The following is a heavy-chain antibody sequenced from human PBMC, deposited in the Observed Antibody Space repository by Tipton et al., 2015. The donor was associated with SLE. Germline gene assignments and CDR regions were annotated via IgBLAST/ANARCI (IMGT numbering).Heavy chain of an antibody. CDR3: ARGGGRSSRNAFDI. D-gene: IGHD3-16*01. V-gene: IGHV3-74*01. J-gene: IGHJ3*02. CDR2: INTDGSST. Sequence: SLRLSCAASGFTFSSYWMHWVRQAPGKGLVWVSRINTDGSSTSYADSGKGRFTISRDNAKITLYLQMNSLRAEDTAVYYCARGGGRSSRNAFDIWGQGTMVTVSS. CDR1: GFTFSSYW.